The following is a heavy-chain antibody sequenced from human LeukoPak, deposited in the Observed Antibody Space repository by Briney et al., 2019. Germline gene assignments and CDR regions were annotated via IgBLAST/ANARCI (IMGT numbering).Heavy chain of an antibody. CDR2: SCPFRSTP. CDR1: GFAFSAYC. V-gene: IGHV3-74*01. CDR3: VRGSAPERGLDY. Sequence: GRSLRLSCVASGFAFSAYCMHWVRQAPGEGLLWVSRSCPFRSTPVYADSVKGRFTISRDDAKNSLYLQMNSLRGEDTAVYYCVRGSAPERGLDYWGQGIRVTVSS. J-gene: IGHJ4*02. D-gene: IGHD6-25*01.